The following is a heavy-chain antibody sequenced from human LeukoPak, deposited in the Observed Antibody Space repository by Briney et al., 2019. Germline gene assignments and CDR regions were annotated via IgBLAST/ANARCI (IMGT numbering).Heavy chain of an antibody. CDR1: GFTFSSNY. D-gene: IGHD3-10*01. Sequence: GGSLRLSCAASGFTFSSNYMSWIRQAPGKGLEWVSVISSGGNTYYADSVKGRFTISRDNSKNTLYLQMNSLRAGDTAVYYCTREVRGYYFDYWGQGTLVTVSS. V-gene: IGHV3-66*02. J-gene: IGHJ4*02. CDR3: TREVRGYYFDY. CDR2: ISSGGNT.